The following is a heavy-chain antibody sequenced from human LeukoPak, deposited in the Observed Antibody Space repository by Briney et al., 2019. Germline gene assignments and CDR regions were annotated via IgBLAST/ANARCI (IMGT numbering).Heavy chain of an antibody. CDR2: INSDGGST. CDR1: GFTFSSYW. Sequence: GGSLRLSCAASGFTFSSYWMHWVRQAPGKGLVWVSRINSDGGSTSYADSVKGRFTISRDNAKNTLYLQTNSLRAEDTAVYYCARDLDYYGSGPYYYYGMDVWGQGTTVTVSS. V-gene: IGHV3-74*01. J-gene: IGHJ6*02. CDR3: ARDLDYYGSGPYYYYGMDV. D-gene: IGHD3-10*01.